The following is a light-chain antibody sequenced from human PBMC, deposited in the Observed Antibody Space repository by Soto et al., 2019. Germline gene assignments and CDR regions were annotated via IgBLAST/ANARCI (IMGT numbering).Light chain of an antibody. V-gene: IGKV3-20*01. Sequence: VLTQSPGTLSVSSGERATLSCRASQTVRNKYLAWYQQKHGQAPRLMIYDASSRATGIPDRFSGGVSGTDGTITISRLETEDGSVYYCQQLSSYPLTFGGGTKVDIK. CDR2: DAS. J-gene: IGKJ4*01. CDR3: QQLSSYPLT. CDR1: QTVRNKY.